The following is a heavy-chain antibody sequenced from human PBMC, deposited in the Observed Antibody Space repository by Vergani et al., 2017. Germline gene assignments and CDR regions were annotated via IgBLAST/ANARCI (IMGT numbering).Heavy chain of an antibody. V-gene: IGHV3-11*04. J-gene: IGHJ4*02. CDR1: GFTFSDYY. Sequence: QVQLVESGGGLVKPGGSLRLSCAASGFTFSDYYMSWIRQAPGKGLEWVSYISSSGSTIYYANSVKGRFTISRDNAKNSLYLQMKSLRAEDTAVYYCARGLYYYDSSGYYLAERYYFDYWGQGTLVTVSS. CDR2: ISSSGSTI. D-gene: IGHD3-22*01. CDR3: ARGLYYYDSSGYYLAERYYFDY.